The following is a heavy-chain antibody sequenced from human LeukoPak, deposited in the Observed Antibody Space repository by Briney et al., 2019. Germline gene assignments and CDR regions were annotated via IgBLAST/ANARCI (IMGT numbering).Heavy chain of an antibody. Sequence: ESSETLSLTCTVSGDSISSSSYYWGWIRQPAGKGLEWIGRIYTSGSTNYNPSLKSRVTMSVDTSKNQFSLKLSSVTAADTAVYYCARETPVRFLEWPCDAFDIWGQGTMVTVSS. CDR2: IYTSGST. CDR1: GDSISSSSYY. J-gene: IGHJ3*02. V-gene: IGHV4-61*02. D-gene: IGHD3-3*01. CDR3: ARETPVRFLEWPCDAFDI.